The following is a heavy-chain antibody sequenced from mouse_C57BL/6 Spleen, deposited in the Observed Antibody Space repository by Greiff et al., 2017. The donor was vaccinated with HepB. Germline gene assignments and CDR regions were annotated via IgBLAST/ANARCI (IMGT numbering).Heavy chain of an antibody. J-gene: IGHJ2*01. D-gene: IGHD2-14*01. CDR3: ARDGGTRPFDY. CDR1: GFTFSSYA. CDR2: ISDGGSYT. V-gene: IGHV5-4*01. Sequence: EVRLVESGGGLVKPGGSLKLSCAASGFTFSSYAMSWVRQTPEKRLEWVATISDGGSYTYYPDNVKGRFTISRDNAKNNLYLQMSHLKSEDTAMYYCARDGGTRPFDYWGQGTTLTVSS.